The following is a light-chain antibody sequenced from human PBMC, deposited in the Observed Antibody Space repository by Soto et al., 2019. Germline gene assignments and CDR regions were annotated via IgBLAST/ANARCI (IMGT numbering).Light chain of an antibody. J-gene: IGLJ2*01. Sequence: QSVLTQPASVSGSPGQSITISCTGTSSDVGGYNYVSWYQQHPGKAPKLMIYDDSNRPSGVSNRFSGSKSGNTASLTISGLPAEDEADYYCSSYTSSPGVFGGGTKLTVL. CDR1: SSDVGGYNY. V-gene: IGLV2-14*01. CDR3: SSYTSSPGV. CDR2: DDS.